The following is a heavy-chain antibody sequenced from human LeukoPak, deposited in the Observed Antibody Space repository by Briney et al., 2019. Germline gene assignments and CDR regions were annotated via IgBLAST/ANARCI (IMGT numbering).Heavy chain of an antibody. CDR2: IYYSGST. D-gene: IGHD3-22*01. CDR1: GXSISSYY. J-gene: IGHJ5*02. CDR3: ARFCNYYDSSGYYYGFDP. V-gene: IGHV4-59*01. Sequence: SETLSLTCTVSGXSISSYYWSWIRQPPGKGLEWIGYIYYSGSTNYNPSLKSRVTISVDTSKNQFSLKLSSVTAADTAVYYCARFCNYYDSSGYYYGFDPWGQGTLVTVSS.